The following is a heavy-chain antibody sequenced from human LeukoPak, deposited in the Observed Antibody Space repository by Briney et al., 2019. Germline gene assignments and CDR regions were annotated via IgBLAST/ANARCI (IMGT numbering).Heavy chain of an antibody. Sequence: GGSLRLSCAASGFTFSSYAMHWVRQAPGKGLEYVSAVSSNGGSTYYANSVKGRFTISRDNSKNTLYLQVGSLRAEDMAVYYCARGVGYYDFWSGYHDYWGQGTLVTVSS. CDR1: GFTFSSYA. CDR2: VSSNGGST. D-gene: IGHD3-3*01. V-gene: IGHV3-64*01. CDR3: ARGVGYYDFWSGYHDY. J-gene: IGHJ4*02.